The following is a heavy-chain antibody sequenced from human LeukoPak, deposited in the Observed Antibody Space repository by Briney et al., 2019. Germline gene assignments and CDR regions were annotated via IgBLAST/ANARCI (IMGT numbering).Heavy chain of an antibody. CDR3: ARDIVVVVAASTSYGMDV. Sequence: PGGSLRLSCAASGFTFSSYSMNWVRQAPGKGLEWVSSISSSSSYIYYADSVKGRFTISRDNAKNSLYLQMNSLRAEDTAVYYCARDIVVVVAASTSYGMDVWGQGTTVTVTS. D-gene: IGHD2-15*01. V-gene: IGHV3-21*01. CDR1: GFTFSSYS. J-gene: IGHJ6*02. CDR2: ISSSSSYI.